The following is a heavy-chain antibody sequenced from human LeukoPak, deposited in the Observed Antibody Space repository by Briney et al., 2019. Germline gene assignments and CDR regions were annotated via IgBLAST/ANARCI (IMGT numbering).Heavy chain of an antibody. CDR3: ARTYGDYGYWYFDL. D-gene: IGHD4-17*01. V-gene: IGHV4-59*01. CDR1: GGSISSYY. Sequence: PSETLSLTCTVSGGSISSYYWSWIRQPPGKGLEWIGYIYYSGSTNHNPSLKSRVTISVDTSKNQFSLKLSSVTAADTAVYYCARTYGDYGYWYFDLWGRGTLVTVSS. J-gene: IGHJ2*01. CDR2: IYYSGST.